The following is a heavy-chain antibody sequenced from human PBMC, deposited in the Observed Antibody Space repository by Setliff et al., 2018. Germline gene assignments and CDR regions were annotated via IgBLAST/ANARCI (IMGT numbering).Heavy chain of an antibody. V-gene: IGHV3-48*01. CDR2: ISSSSSTI. CDR1: GFTFSSYN. Sequence: PGGSLRLSCAASGFTFSSYNMNWVRQAPGKGLEWVSYISSSSSTIYYADSVKGRFTISRDNAKNSLSLQMNSLRAEDTAVYYCARDGGTGDSGTYFNIGFDSWGQGTQVTVSS. D-gene: IGHD3-10*01. J-gene: IGHJ5*01. CDR3: ARDGGTGDSGTYFNIGFDS.